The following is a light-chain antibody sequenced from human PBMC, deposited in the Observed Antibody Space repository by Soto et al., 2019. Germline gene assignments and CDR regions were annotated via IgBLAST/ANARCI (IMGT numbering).Light chain of an antibody. CDR3: QQYGSSPLT. Sequence: DIVLTQSPGTLSLSPGERATLSCRASQSVSSGYLAWYQQKPGHAPRLLIYGASIGATGLPDRFSGSGSGTDFTLTISRLEPEDFAVYYCQQYGSSPLTFGGGTKVDIK. J-gene: IGKJ4*01. CDR1: QSVSSGY. CDR2: GAS. V-gene: IGKV3-20*01.